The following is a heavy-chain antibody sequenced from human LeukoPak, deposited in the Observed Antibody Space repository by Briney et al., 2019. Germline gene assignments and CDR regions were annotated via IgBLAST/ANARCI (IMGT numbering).Heavy chain of an antibody. CDR1: GYTFTGYY. CDR3: ARGGSAWDNPFDY. V-gene: IGHV1-2*02. D-gene: IGHD6-19*01. Sequence: ASVKVSCKASGYTFTGYYIHWVRQAPGQWLEWMGWINPTSGGTKYAQTFQGRVTKTRDTSISTAYMELSRLRADDTAVFYCARGGSAWDNPFDYWGQGTLVTVPS. J-gene: IGHJ4*02. CDR2: INPTSGGT.